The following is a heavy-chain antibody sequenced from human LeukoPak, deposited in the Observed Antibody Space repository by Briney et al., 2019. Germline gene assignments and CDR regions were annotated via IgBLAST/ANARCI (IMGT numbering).Heavy chain of an antibody. D-gene: IGHD6-13*01. Sequence: GGSLRLSCAASGFTFNSYGIHWVRQAPGKGLEWVASISFDGRIKYHADSLKGRFTISRDSPKNTLYLQMTSLRVDDTAVYYCAKDRHSSTCFDYWGQGTLVTVSS. V-gene: IGHV3-30*18. J-gene: IGHJ4*02. CDR2: ISFDGRIK. CDR3: AKDRHSSTCFDY. CDR1: GFTFNSYG.